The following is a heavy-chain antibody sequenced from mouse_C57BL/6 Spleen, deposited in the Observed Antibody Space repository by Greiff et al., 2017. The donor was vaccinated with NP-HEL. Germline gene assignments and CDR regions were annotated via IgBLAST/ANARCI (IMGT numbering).Heavy chain of an antibody. J-gene: IGHJ3*01. CDR3: VGGYDGFAY. V-gene: IGHV10-1*01. D-gene: IGHD2-2*01. Sequence: EVQWVESGGGLVQPKGSLKLSCAASGFSFNTYAMNWVRQAPGKGLEWVARIRSKSNNYATYYADSVKDRFTISRDDSESMLYLQMNNLKTEDTAMYYCVGGYDGFAYWGQGTLVTVSA. CDR1: GFSFNTYA. CDR2: IRSKSNNYAT.